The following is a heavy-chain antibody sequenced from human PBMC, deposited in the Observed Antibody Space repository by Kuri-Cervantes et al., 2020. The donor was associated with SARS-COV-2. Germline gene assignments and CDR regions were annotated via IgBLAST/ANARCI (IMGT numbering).Heavy chain of an antibody. CDR1: GFTFDDYT. Sequence: GESLKISCAASGFTFDDYTMHWVRQAPGKGLEWVSLISWDGGSTYYADSVKGRFTISRDNSKNTLYLQMNSLRAEDTAVYYCAKPSSSSLNYYYYMDVWGKGTTVTVSS. J-gene: IGHJ6*03. CDR3: AKPSSSSLNYYYYMDV. D-gene: IGHD6-6*01. V-gene: IGHV3-43*01. CDR2: ISWDGGST.